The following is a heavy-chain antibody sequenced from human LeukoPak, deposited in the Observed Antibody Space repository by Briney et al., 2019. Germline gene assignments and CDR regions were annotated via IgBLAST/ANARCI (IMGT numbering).Heavy chain of an antibody. V-gene: IGHV4-4*07. CDR1: GASISGHY. CDR3: ARQRLDGDILGFDW. D-gene: IGHD2-21*01. J-gene: IGHJ4*02. CDR2: IHTSGSP. Sequence: PSETLSLTCNVSGASISGHYWSWIRHPAGKSLEWIGRIHTSGSPIYNPSLSSRVTMSVDTSKGQFSLTMSSLTAADTAIYYCARQRLDGDILGFDWWGQGTLVTVSS.